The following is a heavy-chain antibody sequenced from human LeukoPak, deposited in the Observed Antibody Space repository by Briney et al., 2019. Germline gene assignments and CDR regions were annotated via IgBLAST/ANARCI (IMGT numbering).Heavy chain of an antibody. CDR2: ISYDGSNK. V-gene: IGHV3-30*03. CDR3: AREDYGQNFFDY. J-gene: IGHJ4*02. Sequence: GRSLRLSCAASGFTFSSYGMHWVRQAPGKGLEWVAVISYDGSNKYYADSVKGRFTISRDNSKSTLYLQMNSLRAEDTAVYYCAREDYGQNFFDYWGQGTLVTVSS. D-gene: IGHD4-17*01. CDR1: GFTFSSYG.